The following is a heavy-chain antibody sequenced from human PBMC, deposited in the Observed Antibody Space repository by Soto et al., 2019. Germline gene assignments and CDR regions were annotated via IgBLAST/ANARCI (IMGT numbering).Heavy chain of an antibody. V-gene: IGHV3-53*01. CDR3: ARARGGLSVVTATYFDY. J-gene: IGHJ4*02. Sequence: SLRLSCAASGFTVSSNYMTWVRQAPGKGLEWVSLIYSGGSTYYANSVKGRFTISRDNSKNTLYLQMNSLRAEDTAVYYCARARGGLSVVTATYFDYWGQGTLVTVSS. CDR2: IYSGGST. CDR1: GFTVSSNY. D-gene: IGHD2-21*02.